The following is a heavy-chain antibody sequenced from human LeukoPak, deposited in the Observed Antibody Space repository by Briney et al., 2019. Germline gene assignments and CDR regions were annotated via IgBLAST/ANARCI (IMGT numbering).Heavy chain of an antibody. J-gene: IGHJ4*02. CDR2: ISSSSSYI. Sequence: GRSLRLSCASSRFTFSSYSMNWVRQAPGKGLEWVSSISSSSSYIYYADSVKGRFTISRDNAKNSLYLPMNSLRAEDTAVYYCARDRPGYFDYWGQGTLVTVSS. CDR3: ARDRPGYFDY. D-gene: IGHD1-14*01. V-gene: IGHV3-21*01. CDR1: RFTFSSYS.